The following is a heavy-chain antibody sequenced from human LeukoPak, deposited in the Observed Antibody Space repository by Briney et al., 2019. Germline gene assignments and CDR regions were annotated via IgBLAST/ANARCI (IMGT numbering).Heavy chain of an antibody. J-gene: IGHJ4*02. D-gene: IGHD2/OR15-2a*01. V-gene: IGHV1-69*13. CDR2: IIPLFGTT. Sequence: SVKVSCKASGGAFSSSTITWVRQARGHGLEWMGGIIPLFGTTNYARKFRGRVTITADAPTSTAYMDLSSLTSDDTAVYFCAIGHGNNAPIDSWGQGTLVTVSS. CDR3: AIGHGNNAPIDS. CDR1: GGAFSSST.